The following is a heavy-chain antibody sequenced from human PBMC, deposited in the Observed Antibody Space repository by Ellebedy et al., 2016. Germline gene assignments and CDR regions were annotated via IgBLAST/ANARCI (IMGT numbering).Heavy chain of an antibody. Sequence: SETLSLXXTVSGDSISSSSYYWGWIRQPPGKGLEWIGSIYYSGAAHYNPSLKSRVTISVDTSKNQFSLKLSSVTAADTAVYYCAREFIVATIGSVGYWGQGTLVTVSS. CDR2: IYYSGAA. CDR1: GDSISSSSYY. J-gene: IGHJ4*02. CDR3: AREFIVATIGSVGY. V-gene: IGHV4-39*07. D-gene: IGHD5-12*01.